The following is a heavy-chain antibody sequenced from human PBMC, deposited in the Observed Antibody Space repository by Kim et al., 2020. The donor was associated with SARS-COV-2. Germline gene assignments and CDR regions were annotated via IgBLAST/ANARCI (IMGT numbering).Heavy chain of an antibody. J-gene: IGHJ3*02. CDR2: IWYDGSNK. CDR3: ATAYRVTKRYDAFDI. CDR1: GFTFSSYG. D-gene: IGHD4-17*01. Sequence: GGSLRLSCAASGFTFSSYGMHWVRQAPGKGLEWVAVIWYDGSNKYYADSVKGRFTISRDNSKNTLYLQMNSLRAEDTAVYYCATAYRVTKRYDAFDIWGQGTMVTVSS. V-gene: IGHV3-33*01.